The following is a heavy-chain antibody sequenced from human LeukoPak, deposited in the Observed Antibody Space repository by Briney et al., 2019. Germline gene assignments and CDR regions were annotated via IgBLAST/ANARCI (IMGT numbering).Heavy chain of an antibody. D-gene: IGHD6-13*01. Sequence: AGGSLRLSCAASGFTFDDYGMSWVRQAPGKGLEWVSGINWNGGSTGYADSVKGRFTLSRDNAKNSLYLQMNSLRAEDTALYYCAILAAAAPPPNYYMDVWGKGTTVTVSS. J-gene: IGHJ6*03. CDR2: INWNGGST. V-gene: IGHV3-20*04. CDR3: AILAAAAPPPNYYMDV. CDR1: GFTFDDYG.